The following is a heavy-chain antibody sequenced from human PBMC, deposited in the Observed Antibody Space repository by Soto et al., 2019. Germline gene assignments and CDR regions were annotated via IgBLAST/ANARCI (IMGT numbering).Heavy chain of an antibody. CDR3: VRQDGDNWFDS. CDR1: GVSLNNGAYY. Sequence: QLQLQESGPGLVKPSESLFLMCTVSGVSLNNGAYYWVWVRQPPGMGLGWIGIISNIGPTYYNPSRKSRATICVDTSKHQFTLTLTSVTAADTAMYYCVRQDGDNWFDSWGQGALVTFSS. CDR2: ISNIGPT. D-gene: IGHD4-17*01. V-gene: IGHV4-39*01. J-gene: IGHJ5*01.